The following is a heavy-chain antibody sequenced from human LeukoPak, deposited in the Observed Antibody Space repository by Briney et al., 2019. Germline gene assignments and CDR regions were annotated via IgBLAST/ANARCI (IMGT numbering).Heavy chain of an antibody. Sequence: ESLKISCKASGYRFTSYWIGWVRQMPGKGLEWMGIIYPGDSDTRYSPSFQGQVTISADKSISTAYLQWSSLKASDTAMYYCARPQAEYSISGGFDYWGQGTLVTVSS. CDR1: GYRFTSYW. V-gene: IGHV5-51*01. J-gene: IGHJ4*02. CDR2: IYPGDSDT. D-gene: IGHD6-13*01. CDR3: ARPQAEYSISGGFDY.